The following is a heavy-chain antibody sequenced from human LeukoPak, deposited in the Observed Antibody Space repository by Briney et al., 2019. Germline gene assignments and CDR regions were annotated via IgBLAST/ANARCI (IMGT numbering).Heavy chain of an antibody. Sequence: GGSLRLSCAASGFTFSSYAMSWVRQAPGKGLEWVSAISGSGGSTYYADSVKGRFTISRDNSKNTLYLQINSLRAEDTAVYYCAKEPYYDFWSGSPYYFDYWGQGTLVTVSS. D-gene: IGHD3-3*01. CDR2: ISGSGGST. V-gene: IGHV3-23*01. J-gene: IGHJ4*02. CDR3: AKEPYYDFWSGSPYYFDY. CDR1: GFTFSSYA.